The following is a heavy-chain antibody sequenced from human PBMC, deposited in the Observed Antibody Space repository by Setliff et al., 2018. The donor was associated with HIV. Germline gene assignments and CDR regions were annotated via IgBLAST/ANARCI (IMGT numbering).Heavy chain of an antibody. CDR2: MNPNSGNT. CDR1: GYTFTSYD. V-gene: IGHV1-8*03. Sequence: ASVTVSCKASGYTFTSYDINWVRQATGQGLEWMAWMNPNSGNTGYTQKFQGRVTITRNTSITTAYMELRSLRSEDTAVYYCARELKGVYDSWSSSDPPYYFDNWGQGTLVTVSS. D-gene: IGHD3-3*01. CDR3: ARELKGVYDSWSSSDPPYYFDN. J-gene: IGHJ4*02.